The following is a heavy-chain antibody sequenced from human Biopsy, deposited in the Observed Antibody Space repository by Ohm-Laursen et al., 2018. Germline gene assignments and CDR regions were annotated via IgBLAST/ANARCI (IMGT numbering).Heavy chain of an antibody. J-gene: IGHJ4*02. D-gene: IGHD5-24*01. V-gene: IGHV4-39*01. Sequence: GTLSLTCSVSGGSISSGSNCWAWIRQPPGKGLEWIGSVYHSGTTYYSPSLKSRVTISVDTSKNQLSLKVTSVTAADTAAYYCARHDGNGPFALDSWGQGTLVTVSS. CDR2: VYHSGTT. CDR1: GGSISSGSNC. CDR3: ARHDGNGPFALDS.